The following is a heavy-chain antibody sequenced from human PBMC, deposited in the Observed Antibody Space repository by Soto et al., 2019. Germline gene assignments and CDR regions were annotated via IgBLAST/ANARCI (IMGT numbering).Heavy chain of an antibody. CDR1: GGSISSGGYS. V-gene: IGHV4-30-2*01. Sequence: QLQLQESGSGLVKPSQTLSLTCAVSGGSISSGGYSWSWIRQPPGKALEWIGYIYHSGSTYYNPSHKRRVTISVDRSKNQWSLKLSSVTAAHTAVYYCATSASGYDFRFDYWGQGTLVTVS. J-gene: IGHJ4*02. CDR2: IYHSGST. CDR3: ATSASGYDFRFDY. D-gene: IGHD5-12*01.